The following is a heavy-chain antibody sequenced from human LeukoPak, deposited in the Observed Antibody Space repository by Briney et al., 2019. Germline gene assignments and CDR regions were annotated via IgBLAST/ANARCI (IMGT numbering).Heavy chain of an antibody. D-gene: IGHD3-10*01. Sequence: GGSLRLSCAASGFTFSSYGMSWVRQAPGKGLEWISYISSSSSIIYNADSVKGRFTISRDNARNSLYLQMNSLRAEDTAVYYCARESSGVLGFDYWGQGTLVTVSS. CDR3: ARESSGVLGFDY. CDR2: ISSSSSII. V-gene: IGHV3-48*01. J-gene: IGHJ4*02. CDR1: GFTFSSYG.